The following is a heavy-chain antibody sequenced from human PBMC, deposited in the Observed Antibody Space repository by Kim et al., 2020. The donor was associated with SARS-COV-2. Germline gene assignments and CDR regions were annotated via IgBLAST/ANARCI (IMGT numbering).Heavy chain of an antibody. D-gene: IGHD3-10*01. J-gene: IGHJ4*01. CDR2: ISDRGSDT. CDR1: GFTFRSYA. CDR3: AKLRGSGTYYNSPDY. V-gene: IGHV3-23*01. Sequence: GGSLRLSCAASGFTFRSYAMSWVRQAPGKGLEWVSAISDRGSDTYYADSVKGRFTISRDSSKNTLFLQMNSLRAEDTAVYYCAKLRGSGTYYNSPDYWG.